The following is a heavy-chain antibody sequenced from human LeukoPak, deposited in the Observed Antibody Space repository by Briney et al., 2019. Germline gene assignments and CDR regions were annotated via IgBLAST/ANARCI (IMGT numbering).Heavy chain of an antibody. CDR3: ARYFRGYSYGPVPHY. CDR1: GFTFSSYG. Sequence: HPGGSLRLSCAASGFTFSSYGMRWVRQAPGKGLEWVAVIWYDGSNKYYADSVKGRFTISRDNSKNPLYLQMNTLRAEDTAVYYCARYFRGYSYGPVPHYWVQGTLVTVSS. D-gene: IGHD5-18*01. V-gene: IGHV3-33*01. J-gene: IGHJ4*02. CDR2: IWYDGSNK.